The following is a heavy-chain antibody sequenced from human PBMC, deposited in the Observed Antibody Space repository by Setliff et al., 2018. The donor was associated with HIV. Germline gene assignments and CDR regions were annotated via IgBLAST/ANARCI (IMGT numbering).Heavy chain of an antibody. CDR1: GFTFDDYA. V-gene: IGHV3-9*01. CDR3: AKEAVSGTYFGSGFDY. J-gene: IGHJ4*02. D-gene: IGHD1-26*01. Sequence: SLQISCATSGFTFDDYALHWVRQAPGKGLEWVSGIKWSTNRIRYADSVKGRFTISRDSAKNFLYLQMNSLTTEDTALYYCAKEAVSGTYFGSGFDYWGQGTLVTVSS. CDR2: IKWSTNRI.